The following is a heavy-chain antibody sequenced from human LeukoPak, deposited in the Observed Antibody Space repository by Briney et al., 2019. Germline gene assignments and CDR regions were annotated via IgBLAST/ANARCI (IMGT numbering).Heavy chain of an antibody. CDR1: ALDLSAYE. V-gene: IGHV3-48*03. CDR3: ARGDPHADL. Sequence: GGSLRLSCAASALDLSAYEMNWVRQAPGKGLEWIADITISGHTKNYADSVKGRFTISRDNARTSLYLQMNTLRVEDTGVYYCARGDPHADLWGQGTLVTVSS. CDR2: ITISGHTK. J-gene: IGHJ5*02.